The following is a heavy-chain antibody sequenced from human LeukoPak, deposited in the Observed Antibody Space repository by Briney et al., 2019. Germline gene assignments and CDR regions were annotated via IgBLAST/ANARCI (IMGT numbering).Heavy chain of an antibody. CDR3: ARGVPYYSDSSGYPPWAFDI. Sequence: SEALSHTRIVSLGSIISGDYYGSWIRQPPGRGLECIGYMCYRGSPFYNPPLKSRVPIPVEKSQNHLFLTLRAVTAADPAVYYYARGVPYYSDSSGYPPWAFDIWGQGTMVTVSS. CDR2: MCYRGSP. D-gene: IGHD3-22*01. V-gene: IGHV4-30-4*01. CDR1: LGSIISGDYY. J-gene: IGHJ3*02.